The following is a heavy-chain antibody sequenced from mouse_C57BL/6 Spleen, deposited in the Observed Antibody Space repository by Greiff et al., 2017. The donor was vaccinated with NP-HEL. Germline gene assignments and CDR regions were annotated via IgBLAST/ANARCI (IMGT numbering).Heavy chain of an antibody. Sequence: EVQLVESGGGLVKPGGSLKLSCAASGFTFSSYTMSWVRQTPEKRLEWVATISGGGGNTYYPDSVKGRFTISRDNAKNTLYLQMSSLRSEDTALYYCARQEGIDYFDYWGQGTTLTVSS. CDR1: GFTFSSYT. CDR3: ARQEGIDYFDY. CDR2: ISGGGGNT. J-gene: IGHJ2*01. V-gene: IGHV5-9*01.